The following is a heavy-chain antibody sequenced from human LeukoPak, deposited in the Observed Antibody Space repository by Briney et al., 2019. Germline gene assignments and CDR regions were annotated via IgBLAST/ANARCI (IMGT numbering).Heavy chain of an antibody. CDR2: INLDGSVT. D-gene: IGHD6-13*01. CDR1: GFTFSSYW. J-gene: IGHJ5*02. V-gene: IGHV3-74*01. Sequence: GGSLRLSCAASGFTFSSYWMHWVRQAPGKGLVWVSRINLDGSVTDYADSVRGRFTISRDNTKNTLFLQMNSLRAEDTALYYCTRDPGAAAGRLDWFDPWGQGTLVTVSS. CDR3: TRDPGAAAGRLDWFDP.